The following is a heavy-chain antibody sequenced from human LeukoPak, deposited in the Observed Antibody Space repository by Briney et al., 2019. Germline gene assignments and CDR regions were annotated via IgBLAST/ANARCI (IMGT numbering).Heavy chain of an antibody. CDR1: GGSFSGYY. Sequence: SETLSLTCAVYGGSFSGYYCTWVRQPPGKGLEWIGEINHSGRTNYNPSLKSRVTLSVDTSKNQFSLKLSSVTAADTAVYYCARGGTYHDFWSSDYWGQGALVTVSS. J-gene: IGHJ4*02. V-gene: IGHV4-34*01. D-gene: IGHD3-3*01. CDR2: INHSGRT. CDR3: ARGGTYHDFWSSDY.